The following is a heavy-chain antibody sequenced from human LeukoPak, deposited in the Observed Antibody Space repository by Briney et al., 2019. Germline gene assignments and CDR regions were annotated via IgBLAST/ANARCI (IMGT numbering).Heavy chain of an antibody. J-gene: IGHJ3*02. D-gene: IGHD6-13*01. CDR3: ARQQQLTGPSDDDAFDI. CDR2: IKQDGSEK. CDR1: GFTFSSYW. V-gene: IGHV3-7*03. Sequence: GGSLGLSCAASGFTFSSYWMSWVRQAPGKGLEWVANIKQDGSEKYYVDSVKGRFTISRDNAKNSLYLQMNSLRAEDTAVYYCARQQQLTGPSDDDAFDIWGQGTMVTVSS.